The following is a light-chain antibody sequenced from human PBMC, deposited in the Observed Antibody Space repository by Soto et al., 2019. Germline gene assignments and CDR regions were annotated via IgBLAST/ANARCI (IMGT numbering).Light chain of an antibody. CDR1: SSDFRNYTL. CDR2: EDS. V-gene: IGLV2-23*01. CDR3: WSYAVGRTYV. Sequence: QSALTPPASVSGSPGKTITISCTGSSSDFRNYTLVSWYQQRPGKAPMRMIYEDSKWPSGVSNRFSGSKSGNTAYLTISGLQAEDEADYYCWSYAVGRTYVFGTGTKVTVL. J-gene: IGLJ1*01.